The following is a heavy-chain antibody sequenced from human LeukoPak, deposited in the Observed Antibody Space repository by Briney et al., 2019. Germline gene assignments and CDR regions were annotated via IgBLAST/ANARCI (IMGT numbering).Heavy chain of an antibody. CDR2: INSDGSST. J-gene: IGHJ4*02. D-gene: IGHD3-9*01. CDR3: ARVPGYFEGREPFDY. Sequence: QPGGSLRLSCAASGFTLSTYAMSWVRQAPGKGLVWVSRINSDGSSTSYADSVKGRLTISRDNAKNTLYLQMNSLRAEDTAVYYCARVPGYFEGREPFDYWGQGTLVTVSS. V-gene: IGHV3-74*01. CDR1: GFTLSTYA.